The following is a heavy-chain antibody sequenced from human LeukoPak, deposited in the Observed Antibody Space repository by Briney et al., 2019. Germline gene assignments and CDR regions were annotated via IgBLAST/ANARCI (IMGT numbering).Heavy chain of an antibody. Sequence: SETLSLTCTVSGASISGSSHYFWGWIRQTPGKGLEWIGSIYYSGITYYTPSLKSRLTISVDTSRNQFSLKLSSVSAADTAVYYCARGRGLRYYDSSGFDYWGQGTLVTVSS. J-gene: IGHJ4*02. CDR2: IYYSGIT. V-gene: IGHV4-39*01. D-gene: IGHD3-22*01. CDR1: GASISGSSHYF. CDR3: ARGRGLRYYDSSGFDY.